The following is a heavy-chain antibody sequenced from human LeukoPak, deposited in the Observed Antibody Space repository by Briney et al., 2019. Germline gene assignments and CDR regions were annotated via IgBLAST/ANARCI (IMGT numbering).Heavy chain of an antibody. CDR2: ISPNSGGT. CDR3: ARAFRGSRTSLTHYYYGMDF. D-gene: IGHD2-2*01. Sequence: ASVKVSCKASGYTFIGYYMHWVRQAPGQGLEWMGWISPNSGGTNYAQKFQGWVTMTRDTSISTAYMEVSRLRSDDTAVYYCARAFRGSRTSLTHYYYGMDFWGQGTTVTVSS. V-gene: IGHV1-2*04. J-gene: IGHJ6*02. CDR1: GYTFIGYY.